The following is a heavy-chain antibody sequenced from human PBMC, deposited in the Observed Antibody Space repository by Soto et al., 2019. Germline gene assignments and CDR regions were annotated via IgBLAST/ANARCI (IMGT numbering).Heavy chain of an antibody. J-gene: IGHJ6*02. CDR1: GGSISSYY. CDR2: IYYSGST. V-gene: IGHV4-59*01. D-gene: IGHD3-22*01. Sequence: SETLSLTCTVSGGSISSYYWSWIRQPPGKGLEWIGYIYYSGSTNYNPSLKSRVTISVDTSKNQFSLKLSSVTAADTAVYYCAKDPISTSGYHYGMDVWGQGTTVTVSS. CDR3: AKDPISTSGYHYGMDV.